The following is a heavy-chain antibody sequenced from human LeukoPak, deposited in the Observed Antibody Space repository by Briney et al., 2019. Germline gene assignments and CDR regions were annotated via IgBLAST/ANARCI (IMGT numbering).Heavy chain of an antibody. CDR1: GFTFSSYW. D-gene: IGHD1-26*01. CDR3: ASGRSKLR. Sequence: VGSLRLSCAASGFTFSSYWMSWVLRAPGKGLEWVANIKQDGSEKYYVDSVKGRFTISRDNAKNSLYLQMNSLRAEHTAVYYCASGRSKLRWGQGTLVTVSS. V-gene: IGHV3-7*01. CDR2: IKQDGSEK. J-gene: IGHJ4*02.